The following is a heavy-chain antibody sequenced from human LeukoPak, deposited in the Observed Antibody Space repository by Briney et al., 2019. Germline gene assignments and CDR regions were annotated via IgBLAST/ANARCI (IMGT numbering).Heavy chain of an antibody. CDR3: ARDNSVRDEAWWFNP. V-gene: IGHV1-46*01. Sequence: ASVKVSCKAFGYTFTGYWMHWVRQAPGQGPEWMGVISPSGGSTIYAQKFKGRVTLTRDMSTSADYLGLSSLRSEDTAVYYCARDNSVRDEAWWFNPWGQGTLVTVSS. CDR2: ISPSGGST. CDR1: GYTFTGYW. D-gene: IGHD5-24*01. J-gene: IGHJ5*02.